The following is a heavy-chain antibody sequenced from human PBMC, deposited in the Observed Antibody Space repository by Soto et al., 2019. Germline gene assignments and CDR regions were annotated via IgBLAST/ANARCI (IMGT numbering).Heavy chain of an antibody. Sequence: QVQLVESGGGVVQPGRSLRLSCVASGFTFSSYGMHWVRQAPGKGLEWVAVIWYDGSNKYYADSVKGRFTISRDNSKNTLYLQMNSLRAEDTAVYYCARDTAYYYDSSGYYYFDYWGQGTLVTVSS. V-gene: IGHV3-33*01. CDR3: ARDTAYYYDSSGYYYFDY. CDR2: IWYDGSNK. D-gene: IGHD3-22*01. CDR1: GFTFSSYG. J-gene: IGHJ4*02.